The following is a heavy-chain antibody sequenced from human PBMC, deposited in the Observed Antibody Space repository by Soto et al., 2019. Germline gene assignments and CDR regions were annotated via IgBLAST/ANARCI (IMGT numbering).Heavy chain of an antibody. V-gene: IGHV3-23*01. CDR1: GVTFSSYA. CDR2: ISGSGGST. J-gene: IGHJ4*02. CDR3: VKDNGDHRLLLAY. Sequence: GGSLRLSCAASGVTFSSYAMSWVRQAPGKGLEWVSAISGSGGSTYYADSVKGRFTISRDNSKNTLYLQMNSLRAEDTAVYYCVKDNGDHRLLLAYSGQGSPDTGSS.